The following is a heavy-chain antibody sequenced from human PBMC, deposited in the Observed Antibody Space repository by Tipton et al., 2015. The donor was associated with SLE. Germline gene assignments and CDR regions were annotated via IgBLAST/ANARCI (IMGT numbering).Heavy chain of an antibody. CDR2: INHSGSA. Sequence: GLVKPSETLSLTCAVYGGSFSGYYWSWIRQPPGKGLEWIGDINHSGSANYNPSLKSRVTISVDTSKNQFSLRLSTVTAADTAVYYCARQLGESFDFWGQGTLVTVSS. J-gene: IGHJ4*02. CDR1: GGSFSGYY. D-gene: IGHD3-10*01. V-gene: IGHV4-34*01. CDR3: ARQLGESFDF.